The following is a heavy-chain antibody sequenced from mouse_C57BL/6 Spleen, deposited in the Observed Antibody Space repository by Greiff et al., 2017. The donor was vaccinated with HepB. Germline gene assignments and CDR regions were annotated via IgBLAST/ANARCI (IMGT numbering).Heavy chain of an antibody. Sequence: EVKVVESGGGLVQSGRSLRLSCATSGFTFSDFYMEWVRQAPGKGLEWIAASRNKANDYTTEYSASVKGRFIVSRDTSQSILYLQMNALRAEDTAIYYCARDNYGRNAMDYWGQGTSVTVSS. CDR2: SRNKANDYTT. V-gene: IGHV7-1*01. D-gene: IGHD1-1*01. CDR1: GFTFSDFY. CDR3: ARDNYGRNAMDY. J-gene: IGHJ4*01.